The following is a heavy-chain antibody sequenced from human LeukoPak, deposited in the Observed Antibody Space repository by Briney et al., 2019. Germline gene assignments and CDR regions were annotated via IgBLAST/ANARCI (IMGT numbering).Heavy chain of an antibody. J-gene: IGHJ4*02. CDR3: AKDRERWELLGGFDY. V-gene: IGHV3-30*18. D-gene: IGHD1-26*01. CDR1: GFTFSSYG. CDR2: ISYDGSNK. Sequence: PGGSLRLSCAASGFTFSSYGMHWVRQAPGKGLEWVAVISYDGSNKYYADSVKGRFTISRDNSKNTLYLQMNSLRAEDTAVYYCAKDRERWELLGGFDYWGQGTLVTVSS.